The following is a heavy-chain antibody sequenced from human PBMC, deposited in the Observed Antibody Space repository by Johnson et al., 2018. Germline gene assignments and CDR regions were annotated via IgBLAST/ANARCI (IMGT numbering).Heavy chain of an antibody. D-gene: IGHD3-22*01. V-gene: IGHV1-69*01. J-gene: IGHJ3*02. CDR1: GGTFSSYA. CDR3: ARDRGYYGSRFFAFDI. CDR2: IIPIFGTA. Sequence: QVQLVESGAEVKKPGASVKVSCKASGGTFSSYAISWVRQAPGQGLEWMGGIIPIFGTANYAQKFQGRVTITADESTSTAYMELSSLRSEETAVYYCARDRGYYGSRFFAFDIWGQGTMVTVSS.